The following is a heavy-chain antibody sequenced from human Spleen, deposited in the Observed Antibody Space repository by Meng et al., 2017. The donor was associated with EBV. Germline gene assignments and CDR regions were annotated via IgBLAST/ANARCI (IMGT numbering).Heavy chain of an antibody. D-gene: IGHD1-26*01. J-gene: IGHJ4*02. CDR3: AREVGGASLDY. Sequence: QVQLVQPGAEVXXXXXSVTVSCKASGYTFSDYYMHWVRQAPGQGLEWVGIVYPSDGRTTYAQNFRGRVTMTRDTSTTTVYMELSSLRSEDTAVYFCAREVGGASLDYWGQGTLVTVSS. V-gene: IGHV1-46*01. CDR2: VYPSDGRT. CDR1: GYTFSDYY.